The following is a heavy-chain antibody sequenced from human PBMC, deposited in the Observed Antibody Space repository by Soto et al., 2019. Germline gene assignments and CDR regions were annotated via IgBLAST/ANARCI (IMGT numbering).Heavy chain of an antibody. CDR2: IIPICGTA. D-gene: IGHD6-6*01. CDR3: ARGGSSGPVDY. CDR1: GGTFSSYA. Sequence: QVQLVQSGAEVKKPGSSVKVSCKASGGTFSSYAISWVRQAPGQGLEWTGGIIPICGTANYAQKCQGRVTITADESTSTAYMELSSLRSEDTAVYYCARGGSSGPVDYWGQGTLVTVSS. V-gene: IGHV1-69*12. J-gene: IGHJ4*02.